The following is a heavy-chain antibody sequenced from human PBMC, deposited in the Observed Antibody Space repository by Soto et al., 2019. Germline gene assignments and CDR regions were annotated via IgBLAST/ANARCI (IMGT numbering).Heavy chain of an antibody. CDR3: ASLSDIVVVPAAMRGYYYYMDV. Sequence: SVKVSCKASGGTFSSYTISWVRQAPGQGLEWMGRIIPILGIANYAQKFQGRVTITADKSTSTAYMELSSLRSEDTAVYYCASLSDIVVVPAAMRGYYYYMDVWGKGTTVTVSS. V-gene: IGHV1-69*02. CDR1: GGTFSSYT. CDR2: IIPILGIA. J-gene: IGHJ6*03. D-gene: IGHD2-2*01.